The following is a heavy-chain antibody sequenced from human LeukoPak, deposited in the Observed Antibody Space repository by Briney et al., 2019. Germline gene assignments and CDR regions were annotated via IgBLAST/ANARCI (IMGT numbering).Heavy chain of an antibody. CDR3: ARVVPYDSSYYMDV. Sequence: SVKVSCKASRFTFTSSAMQWVRQARGQRLEWIGWIVVGSGNTNYAQKFQERVTITRDMSTSTAYMELRSLRSDDTAVYYCARVVPYDSSYYMDVWGKGTTVTVSS. CDR2: IVVGSGNT. V-gene: IGHV1-58*02. D-gene: IGHD3-22*01. J-gene: IGHJ6*03. CDR1: RFTFTSSA.